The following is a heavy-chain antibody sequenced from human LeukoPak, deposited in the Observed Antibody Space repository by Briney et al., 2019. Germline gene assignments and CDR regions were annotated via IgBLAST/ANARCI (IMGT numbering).Heavy chain of an antibody. D-gene: IGHD6-13*01. Sequence: GSLRLSCAASGFTFSSYDMHWVRQAPGKGLEWVANIKQDGSEKYYVDSVKGRFTISRDNAKNSLYLQMNSLRAEDTAVYYCARGGSSWYYFDYWGQGTLVTVSS. CDR2: IKQDGSEK. J-gene: IGHJ4*02. CDR3: ARGGSSWYYFDY. V-gene: IGHV3-7*01. CDR1: GFTFSSYD.